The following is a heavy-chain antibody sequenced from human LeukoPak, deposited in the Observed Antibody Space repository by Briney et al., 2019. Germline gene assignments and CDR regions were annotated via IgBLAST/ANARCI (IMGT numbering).Heavy chain of an antibody. CDR2: ISYDGSNK. CDR1: GFTFSSYA. CDR3: ARDGVVVVAATTKPLDY. V-gene: IGHV3-30-3*01. J-gene: IGHJ4*02. D-gene: IGHD2-15*01. Sequence: GGSLRLSCEASGFTFSSYAMHWVRQAPGKGLEWVAVISYDGSNKYYADSVKGRFTISRDNSKNTLYLQMNSLRAEDTAVYYCARDGVVVVAATTKPLDYWGQGTLVTVSS.